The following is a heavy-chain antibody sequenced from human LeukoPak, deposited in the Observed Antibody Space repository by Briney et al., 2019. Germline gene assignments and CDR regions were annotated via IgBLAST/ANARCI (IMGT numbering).Heavy chain of an antibody. CDR1: GGSISSGSYY. V-gene: IGHV4-61*02. D-gene: IGHD6-13*01. CDR2: IYTSGST. CDR3: ARDSMVPFDY. J-gene: IGHJ4*02. Sequence: PSETLSLTCTVSGGSISSGSYYWSWIRQPAGKGLEWIGRIYTSGSTNYNPSLKSRVTISVDTSKNQFSLKLSSVTAADTAVYYCARDSMVPFDYWGQGTLVTVSS.